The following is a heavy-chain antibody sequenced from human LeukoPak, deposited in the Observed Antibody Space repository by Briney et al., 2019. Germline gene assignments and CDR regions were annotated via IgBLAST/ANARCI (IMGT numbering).Heavy chain of an antibody. D-gene: IGHD3-22*01. J-gene: IGHJ4*02. V-gene: IGHV3-11*01. Sequence: GGSLRLSCAASGFTFSDYYMSWIRQAPGKGLEWVSYISSSGNIIYYADSVKGRFTISRDNVNNSLHLQMNSLRAEDTAVYYCAREYYYDSSGYNFDHWGQGTLVTVSS. CDR2: ISSSGNII. CDR3: AREYYYDSSGYNFDH. CDR1: GFTFSDYY.